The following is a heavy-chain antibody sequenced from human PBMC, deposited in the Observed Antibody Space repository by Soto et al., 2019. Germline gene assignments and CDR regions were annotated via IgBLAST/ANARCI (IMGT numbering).Heavy chain of an antibody. V-gene: IGHV1-69*01. Sequence: QEQLVQSGAEVQKPGSSVKVSCKASGDTLSRHGISWVRQAPGQGLEWMGGMIPIFHITNYAQKFQGRLMITADESTRTAYMDLSRLGYDDSAVYFCVRVRVGSIPLNYDMDVWGQGTTVTVS. J-gene: IGHJ6*02. CDR2: MIPIFHIT. CDR1: GDTLSRHG. D-gene: IGHD5-12*01. CDR3: VRVRVGSIPLNYDMDV.